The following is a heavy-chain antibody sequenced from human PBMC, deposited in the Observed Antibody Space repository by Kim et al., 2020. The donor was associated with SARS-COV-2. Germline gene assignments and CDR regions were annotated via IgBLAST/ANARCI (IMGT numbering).Heavy chain of an antibody. CDR1: GGSFSGYY. CDR3: ARVVSPRAMPHFDY. Sequence: SETLSLTCAVYGGSFSGYYWSWIRQPPGKGLEWIGEINHSGSTNYNPSLKSRVTISVDTSKNQFSLKLSSVTAADTAVYYCARVVSPRAMPHFDYWGQGTLVTVSS. J-gene: IGHJ4*02. D-gene: IGHD2-2*01. CDR2: INHSGST. V-gene: IGHV4-34*01.